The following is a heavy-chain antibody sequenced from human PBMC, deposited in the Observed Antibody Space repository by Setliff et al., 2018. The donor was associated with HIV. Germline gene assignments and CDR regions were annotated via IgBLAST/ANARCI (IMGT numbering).Heavy chain of an antibody. V-gene: IGHV4-34*01. CDR3: ARGGLGVVGAIDY. CDR2: IIHSGGT. Sequence: PSETLSLTCAVYGGSFSGYYWTWIRQPPGRGLEWIGEIIHSGGTNYNRSLKSRVTISVDTSKGQFSLNLSSVTAADTAVYYCARGGLGVVGAIDYWSQGTLVTVSS. CDR1: GGSFSGYY. J-gene: IGHJ4*02. D-gene: IGHD2-15*01.